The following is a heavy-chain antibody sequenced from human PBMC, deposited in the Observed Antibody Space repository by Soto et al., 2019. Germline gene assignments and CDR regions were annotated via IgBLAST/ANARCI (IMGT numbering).Heavy chain of an antibody. J-gene: IGHJ4*02. V-gene: IGHV3-53*01. Sequence: GGSLRLSCSVAGFTVSDSRSWVRQAPGKGLEFVSFIHSDGSTHYTDSVWGRFTISRDNSKNTQYLQMDRLRVDDTAAYICARDASGPFDYWGQGTLVTVSS. CDR2: IHSDGST. CDR1: GFTVSDS. D-gene: IGHD6-19*01. CDR3: ARDASGPFDY.